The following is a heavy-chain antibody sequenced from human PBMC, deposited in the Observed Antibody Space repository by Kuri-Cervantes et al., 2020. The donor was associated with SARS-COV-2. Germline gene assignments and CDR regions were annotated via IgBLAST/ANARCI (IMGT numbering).Heavy chain of an antibody. J-gene: IGHJ5*02. D-gene: IGHD6-19*01. CDR2: IYYSGST. CDR3: ARDLYSSGLAYNWVDP. Sequence: SCPASSGSISSYYWSCDRQPPGKGLEWNGYIYYSGSTNYNPSLKSRVTISVDTSKNQFSLKLSSVTAADTAVYYCARDLYSSGLAYNWVDPWGQGTLVTVSS. V-gene: IGHV4-59*01. CDR1: SGSISSYY.